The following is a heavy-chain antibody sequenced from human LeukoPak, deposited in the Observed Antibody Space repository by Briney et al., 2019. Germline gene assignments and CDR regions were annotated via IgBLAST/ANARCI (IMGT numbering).Heavy chain of an antibody. CDR3: AGVTIFGVIDY. Sequence: SETLSLICTVSGGSISSSSYYWGWIRQPPGKGLEWIGSIYYSGSTYYNPSLTSRVTISVDTSKNQFSLKLSSVTAADTAVYYCAGVTIFGVIDYWGQGTLVTVSS. D-gene: IGHD3-3*01. V-gene: IGHV4-39*07. CDR2: IYYSGST. J-gene: IGHJ4*02. CDR1: GGSISSSSYY.